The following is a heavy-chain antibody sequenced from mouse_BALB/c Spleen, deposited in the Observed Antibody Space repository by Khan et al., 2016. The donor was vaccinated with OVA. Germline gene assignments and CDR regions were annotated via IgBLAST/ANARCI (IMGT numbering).Heavy chain of an antibody. CDR1: GYSITSGYS. Sequence: QLEESGPDLVKPSQSLSLTCTVTGYSITSGYSWHWIRQFPGNKLEWMGYIHYSGSTNYNPSLKSRISITRDTSKNQFFLQLNSVTTEDTATYYCAGSGTTVVAYWYFDVWGAGTTVTVSS. D-gene: IGHD1-1*01. V-gene: IGHV3-1*02. CDR2: IHYSGST. CDR3: AGSGTTVVAYWYFDV. J-gene: IGHJ1*01.